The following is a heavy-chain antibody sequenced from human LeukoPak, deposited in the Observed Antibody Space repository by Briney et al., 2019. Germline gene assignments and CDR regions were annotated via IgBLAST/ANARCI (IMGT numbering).Heavy chain of an antibody. J-gene: IGHJ1*01. CDR1: GGSFSGYY. CDR2: INHSGST. Sequence: PSETLSLTCAVYGGSFSGYYWSWIRQPPGKGLEWIGEINHSGSTNYNPSLKSRVTISVDTSKNQFSLKLSSVTAADTAVYYCARGEIGSTGSYSGPRRYFQHWSQGTLVTVSS. CDR3: ARGEIGSTGSYSGPRRYFQH. D-gene: IGHD1-26*01. V-gene: IGHV4-34*01.